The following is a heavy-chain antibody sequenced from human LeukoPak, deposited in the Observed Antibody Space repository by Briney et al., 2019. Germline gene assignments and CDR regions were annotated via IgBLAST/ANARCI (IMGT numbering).Heavy chain of an antibody. Sequence: QPGGSLRLSCAASGFTFSSYGMHWVRQAPGKGLEGVAFIRYDGSNKYYADSVKGRFTISRDNSKNTLYLQKNSLRAEDTAVYYCAKDSSVPAARSYGSPNYWGQGTLVTVSS. J-gene: IGHJ4*02. CDR1: GFTFSSYG. D-gene: IGHD2-2*01. CDR3: AKDSSVPAARSYGSPNY. CDR2: IRYDGSNK. V-gene: IGHV3-30*02.